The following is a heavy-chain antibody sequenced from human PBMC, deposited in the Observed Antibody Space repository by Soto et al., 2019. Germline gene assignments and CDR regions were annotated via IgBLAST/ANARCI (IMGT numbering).Heavy chain of an antibody. V-gene: IGHV1-18*01. CDR2: ISAYNGNT. CDR3: ASYHLNSYYYGMDV. J-gene: IGHJ6*02. CDR1: GYTFTSYG. D-gene: IGHD1-20*01. Sequence: ASVKVSFKASGYTFTSYGFSWVRQAPGQGLEWMGWISAYNGNTNYAQKLQGRVTMTTDTSTSTAYMELRSLRSDDTAVYYCASYHLNSYYYGMDVWGQGTTVTVSS.